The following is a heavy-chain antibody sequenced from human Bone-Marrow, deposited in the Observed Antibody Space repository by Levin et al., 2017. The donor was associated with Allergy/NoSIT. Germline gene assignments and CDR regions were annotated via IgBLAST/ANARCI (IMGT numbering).Heavy chain of an antibody. D-gene: IGHD3-16*02. Sequence: SETLSLTCAVYGGSFSGYYWSWIRQPPGKGLEWIGEINHSGSTNYNPSLKSRVTISVDTSKNQFSLKLSSVTAADTAVYYCARVNDYIWGSYRYPKGYYFDYWGQGTLVTVSS. V-gene: IGHV4-34*01. J-gene: IGHJ4*02. CDR1: GGSFSGYY. CDR3: ARVNDYIWGSYRYPKGYYFDY. CDR2: INHSGST.